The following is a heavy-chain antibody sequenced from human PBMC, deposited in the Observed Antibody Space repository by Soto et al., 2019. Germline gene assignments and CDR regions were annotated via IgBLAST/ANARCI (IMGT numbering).Heavy chain of an antibody. V-gene: IGHV3-30-3*01. Sequence: QVQLVESGGGVVQPGRSLRLSCAASGFTFSSYAMHWVRQAPGKVLEWVAVISYDGSNKYYADSVKGRFTISRDNSKNTLYLQMNSLRAEDTAVYYCARDKLRRYFDYWGQGTLVTVSS. J-gene: IGHJ4*02. CDR3: ARDKLRRYFDY. CDR1: GFTFSSYA. CDR2: ISYDGSNK.